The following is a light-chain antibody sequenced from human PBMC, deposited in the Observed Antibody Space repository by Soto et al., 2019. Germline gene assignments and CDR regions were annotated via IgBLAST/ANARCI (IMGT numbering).Light chain of an antibody. CDR2: DAS. J-gene: IGKJ2*01. Sequence: EIVLTQSPATLSLSPGERATLSCRASQSVSTYLAWYQQKPGQAPRLLIYDASNRATGTPARFSGSGSGTDFTLTISSLESEDFAVYYCQQRSNWPRTFGQGTKLRSN. V-gene: IGKV3-11*01. CDR3: QQRSNWPRT. CDR1: QSVSTY.